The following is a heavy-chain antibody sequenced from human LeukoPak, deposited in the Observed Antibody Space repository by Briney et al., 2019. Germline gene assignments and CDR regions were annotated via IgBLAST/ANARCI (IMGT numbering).Heavy chain of an antibody. CDR2: INHSGST. D-gene: IGHD3-16*02. CDR1: GGSFGGYY. CDR3: ARGRGIMITFGGVIAPYYFDY. J-gene: IGHJ4*02. Sequence: PSETLSLTCAVSGGSFGGYYWTWIRQPPGKGLEWIGEINHSGSTNYNPSLKSRVTISVDTSKNQFSLKLSSVTAADTAVYYCARGRGIMITFGGVIAPYYFDYWGQGTLVTVSS. V-gene: IGHV4-34*01.